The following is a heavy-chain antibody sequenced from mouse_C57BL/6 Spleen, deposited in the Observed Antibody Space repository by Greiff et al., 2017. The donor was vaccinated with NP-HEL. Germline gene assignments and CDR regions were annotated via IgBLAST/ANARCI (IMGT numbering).Heavy chain of an antibody. CDR2: ISSGGDYI. Sequence: EVKLVESGEGLVKPGGSLKLSCAASGFTFSSYAMSWVRQTPEKRLEWVAYISSGGDYIYYADTVKGRFTISRDNARNTLYLQMSSLKSEDTAMYYCTRDSYYGNYDAMDYWGQGTSVTVSS. CDR1: GFTFSSYA. V-gene: IGHV5-9-1*02. CDR3: TRDSYYGNYDAMDY. J-gene: IGHJ4*01. D-gene: IGHD2-1*01.